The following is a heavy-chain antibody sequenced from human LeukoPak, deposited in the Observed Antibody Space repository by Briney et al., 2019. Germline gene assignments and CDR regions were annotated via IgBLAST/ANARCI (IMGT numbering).Heavy chain of an antibody. J-gene: IGHJ5*02. V-gene: IGHV1-69*04. CDR3: ARDLAITVVGGQELDP. CDR2: IIPILGIA. Sequence: ASVKVSCKASGGTFSSYAISWVRQAPGQGLEWMGRIIPILGIANYAQKFQGRVTITADKSTSTAYMELSSLRSEDTAVYYCARDLAITVVGGQELDPWGQGTLVTVSS. D-gene: IGHD3-10*01. CDR1: GGTFSSYA.